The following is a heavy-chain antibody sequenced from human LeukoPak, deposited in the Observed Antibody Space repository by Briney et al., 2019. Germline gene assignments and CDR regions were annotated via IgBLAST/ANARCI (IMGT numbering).Heavy chain of an antibody. J-gene: IGHJ6*03. CDR1: GFTFSDFV. D-gene: IGHD1-26*01. Sequence: GGSLKLSCSASGFTFSDFVINWVRQAPGKGLEWVGRIRSELNSYATAYAASVKGRFTISREDSKNTTYLQMNSLKTEDTAVYYCTRSGNYYYYMDVWGKGTTVAVSS. CDR2: IRSELNSYAT. CDR3: TRSGNYYYYMDV. V-gene: IGHV3-73*01.